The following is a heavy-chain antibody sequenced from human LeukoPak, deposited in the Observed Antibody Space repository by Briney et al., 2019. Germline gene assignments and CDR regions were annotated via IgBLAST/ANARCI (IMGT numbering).Heavy chain of an antibody. CDR1: GFSFRDAW. CDR3: ARDNYDSSGYYFD. Sequence: GGSLRLSCAASGFSFRDAWLSWVRQAPGKGLEWVSYISSSGSTTHYADSVKGRFTISRDNAKNSLYLQMNSLRAEDTAVYYCARDNYDSSGYYFDWGQGTLVTVSS. J-gene: IGHJ4*02. V-gene: IGHV3-11*04. CDR2: ISSSGSTT. D-gene: IGHD3-22*01.